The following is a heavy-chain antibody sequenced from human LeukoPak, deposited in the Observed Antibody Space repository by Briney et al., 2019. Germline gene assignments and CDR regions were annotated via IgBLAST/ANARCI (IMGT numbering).Heavy chain of an antibody. CDR2: VHIAGRS. V-gene: IGHV4-4*02. D-gene: IGHD3-3*01. CDR1: GGPVTSTNW. CDR3: AREGGFYRTLDY. J-gene: IGHJ4*02. Sequence: PSGTLSLTCDVSGGPVTSTNWWTWVRQPPGKGLEWIGAVHIAGRSNYNPSLESRLSMSVDLSRNHISLTLTSVTAADTAVYYCAREGGFYRTLDYSGQGTLVTVSS.